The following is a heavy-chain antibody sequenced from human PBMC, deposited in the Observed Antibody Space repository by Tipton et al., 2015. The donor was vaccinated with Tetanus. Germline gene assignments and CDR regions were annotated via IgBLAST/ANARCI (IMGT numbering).Heavy chain of an antibody. CDR3: AKVNGDSQYYYYGTDV. CDR1: GFTFSSYA. CDR2: ISGSGGST. D-gene: IGHD4-17*01. J-gene: IGHJ6*02. V-gene: IGHV3-23*01. Sequence: SLRLSCAASGFTFSSYAMSWVRQAPGKGLEWVSAISGSGGSTYYADSVKGRFTISRDNSKNTLYLQMNSLRAEDTAVYYCAKVNGDSQYYYYGTDVWGQGTTVTVSS.